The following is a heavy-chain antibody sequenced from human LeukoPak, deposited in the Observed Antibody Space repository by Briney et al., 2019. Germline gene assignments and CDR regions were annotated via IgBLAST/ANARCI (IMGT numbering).Heavy chain of an antibody. V-gene: IGHV1-69*04. CDR1: GGTFSSYA. D-gene: IGHD6-13*01. CDR2: IIPILGIA. CDR3: ARDQGSSWYYFDY. J-gene: IGHJ4*02. Sequence: GASVKVSCEASGGTFSSYAISWVRQAPGQGLGWMGRIIPILGIANDAQKFKGRVTITPDQSTSTAYMELSSLRSEDTAVYYCARDQGSSWYYFDYWGQGTLVTVSS.